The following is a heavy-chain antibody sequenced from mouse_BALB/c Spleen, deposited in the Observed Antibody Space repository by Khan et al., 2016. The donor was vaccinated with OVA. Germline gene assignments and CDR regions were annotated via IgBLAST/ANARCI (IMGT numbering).Heavy chain of an antibody. CDR3: ARYYGSSYDWYFDV. Sequence: VQLQQSGAELMKPGASVKISCKATGYTFSSYWIEWVKQRPGHGLEWIGEILPGSGSTNYNEKFKGKATFTADTSSNTAYMQLSSLTSEDSAVYYCARYYGSSYDWYFDVWGAGATVTVSS. CDR2: ILPGSGST. J-gene: IGHJ1*01. V-gene: IGHV1-9*01. CDR1: GYTFSSYW. D-gene: IGHD1-1*01.